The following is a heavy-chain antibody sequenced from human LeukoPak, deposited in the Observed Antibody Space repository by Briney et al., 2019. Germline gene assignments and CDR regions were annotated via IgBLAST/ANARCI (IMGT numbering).Heavy chain of an antibody. V-gene: IGHV1-18*01. J-gene: IGHJ4*02. CDR2: MNTYNGNT. D-gene: IGHD6-19*01. CDR3: ARNSHGYSSGWLQFNFDC. Sequence: ASVKVSCKASGYTFTSYGINWVRQAPGQGLEWMGWMNTYNGNTNYEQKLQGRVTMTTDTSTSKAYMELRSLRSDDTAVYYCARNSHGYSSGWLQFNFDCWGQGTLVTVSS. CDR1: GYTFTSYG.